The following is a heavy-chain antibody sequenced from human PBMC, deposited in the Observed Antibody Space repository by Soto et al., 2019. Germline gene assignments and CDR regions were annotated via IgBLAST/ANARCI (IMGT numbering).Heavy chain of an antibody. CDR3: ARTVLYCGGDCYSGYFDY. D-gene: IGHD2-21*02. CDR1: GGTFSSYA. J-gene: IGHJ4*02. Sequence: SVKVSCKASGGTFSSYAISWVRQAPGQGLEWMGGIIPIFGTANYAQKFQGRVTITADESTSTAYMELSSLRSEDTAVYYCARTVLYCGGDCYSGYFDYSGQATLVTVSS. V-gene: IGHV1-69*13. CDR2: IIPIFGTA.